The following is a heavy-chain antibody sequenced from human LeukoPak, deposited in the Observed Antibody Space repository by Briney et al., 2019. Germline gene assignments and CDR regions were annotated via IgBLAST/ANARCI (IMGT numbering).Heavy chain of an antibody. J-gene: IGHJ4*02. D-gene: IGHD3-10*01. V-gene: IGHV3-7*01. Sequence: GGSLRLSCAASGFTFSRYWMSWVRQAPGKGLEWVANIKKDGSEKYYVDSVKGRFTISRDNAKNSLYLQMNSLRAEDTAVYYCARVERGPMVRGVIKDYWGQGTLVTVSS. CDR1: GFTFSRYW. CDR3: ARVERGPMVRGVIKDY. CDR2: IKKDGSEK.